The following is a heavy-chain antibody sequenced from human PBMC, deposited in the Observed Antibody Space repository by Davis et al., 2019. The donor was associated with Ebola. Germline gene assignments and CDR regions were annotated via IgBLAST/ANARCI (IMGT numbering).Heavy chain of an antibody. CDR2: TRNKANSYTT. V-gene: IGHV3-72*01. Sequence: GESLKISCAASGFTFSDQYMDWVRQAPGKGLEWVGRTRNKANSYTTEYAAYVKGRFTISRDDSKNSLYLQMNSLKTEDTALYYCARVGRTAVTTGYYYYGMDVWGQGTTVTVSS. CDR1: GFTFSDQY. J-gene: IGHJ6*02. CDR3: ARVGRTAVTTGYYYYGMDV. D-gene: IGHD4-17*01.